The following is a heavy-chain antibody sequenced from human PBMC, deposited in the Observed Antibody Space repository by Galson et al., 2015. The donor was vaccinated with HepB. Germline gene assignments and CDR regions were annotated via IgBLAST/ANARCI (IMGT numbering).Heavy chain of an antibody. Sequence: SLRLSCAASGFTFSSYWMSWVRQAPGKGLEWVANIKQDGSEKYYVDSVKGRFTISRDNAKNSLYLQMNSLRAEDTAVYYCARDNDCSSTSCYGYYYYYMDVWGKGTTVTVSS. D-gene: IGHD2-2*01. CDR2: IKQDGSEK. V-gene: IGHV3-7*01. CDR1: GFTFSSYW. J-gene: IGHJ6*03. CDR3: ARDNDCSSTSCYGYYYYYMDV.